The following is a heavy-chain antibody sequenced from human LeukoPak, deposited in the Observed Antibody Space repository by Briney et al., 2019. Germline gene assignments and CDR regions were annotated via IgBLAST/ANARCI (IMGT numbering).Heavy chain of an antibody. D-gene: IGHD3-3*01. J-gene: IGHJ6*02. CDR1: GFTFSSYA. Sequence: PGGSLGLSCAASGFTFSSYAMHWVRQAPGKGLEWVAVISYDGSNKYYADSVKGRFTISRDNPKNTLYLQMNSLRAEDTAVYYCARGAIFGVVIIYYGMDVWGQGTTVTVSS. CDR2: ISYDGSNK. CDR3: ARGAIFGVVIIYYGMDV. V-gene: IGHV3-30-3*01.